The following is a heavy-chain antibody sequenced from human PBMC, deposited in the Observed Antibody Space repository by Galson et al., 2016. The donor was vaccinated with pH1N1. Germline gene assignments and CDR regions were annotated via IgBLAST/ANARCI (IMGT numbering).Heavy chain of an antibody. D-gene: IGHD3-22*01. CDR1: GFSITNRGEA. J-gene: IGHJ4*02. V-gene: IGHV2-5*02. CDR2: VYWDDDT. Sequence: PALVKPTQTLTLTCIFSGFSITNRGEAVGWIRQPPGKALEWLALVYWDDDTFYSKSLQSRLTITKDTSKNQVVLRMTNMDPVDTGTYYCAHLYYYDTSGFYRYFDYWGQGILVTVSS. CDR3: AHLYYYDTSGFYRYFDY.